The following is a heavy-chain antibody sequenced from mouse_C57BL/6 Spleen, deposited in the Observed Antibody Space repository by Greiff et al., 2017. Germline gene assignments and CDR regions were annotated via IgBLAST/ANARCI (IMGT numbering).Heavy chain of an antibody. J-gene: IGHJ4*01. Sequence: EVQLQESGEGLVKPGGSLKLSCAASGFTFSSYAMSWVRQTPEKRLEWVAYISSGGDYIYYADTVKGRFTISRDNARNTLYLQMSSLKSEDTAMYYCTRDYVHYYAMDYWGQGTSVTVSS. CDR3: TRDYVHYYAMDY. CDR1: GFTFSSYA. CDR2: ISSGGDYI. D-gene: IGHD1-1*01. V-gene: IGHV5-9-1*02.